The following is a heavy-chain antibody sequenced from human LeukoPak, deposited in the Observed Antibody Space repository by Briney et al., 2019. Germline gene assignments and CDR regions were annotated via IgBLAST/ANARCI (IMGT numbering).Heavy chain of an antibody. CDR1: GFTVSSNY. CDR2: INTDARTT. Sequence: GGSLRLSCAASGFTVSSNYMSWVRQAPGKGLVWVPHINTDARTTAYADFVKGRFTISRDNAKNTLYLQMNSLRAEDTALYYCVRGQATSWGLDFWGQGTLVTVSS. J-gene: IGHJ4*02. CDR3: VRGQATSWGLDF. V-gene: IGHV3-74*01. D-gene: IGHD3-16*01.